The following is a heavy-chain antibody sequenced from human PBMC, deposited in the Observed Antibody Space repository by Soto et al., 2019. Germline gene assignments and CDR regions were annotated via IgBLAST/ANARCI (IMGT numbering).Heavy chain of an antibody. Sequence: ASVKVSCKASGYTFTSYAMHWVRQAPGQRLEWMGWINAGNGNTKYSQKFQGRVTITRDTSASTAYMELSSLRSEDTAVYYCAREQDPDRRLEYDALDHWGKGTRGTVS. V-gene: IGHV1-3*01. CDR2: INAGNGNT. CDR1: GYTFTSYA. D-gene: IGHD1-1*01. J-gene: IGHJ4*02. CDR3: AREQDPDRRLEYDALDH.